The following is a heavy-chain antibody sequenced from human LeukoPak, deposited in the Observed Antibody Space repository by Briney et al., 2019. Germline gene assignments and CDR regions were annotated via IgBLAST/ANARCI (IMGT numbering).Heavy chain of an antibody. CDR3: AKDGITTVKPWYFDL. CDR1: GFTFSSCG. CDR2: LSDSGGST. V-gene: IGHV3-23*01. J-gene: IGHJ2*01. Sequence: PGGTLRLSCAASGFTFSSCGMSWVRQAPGKGLEWVSALSDSGGSTFYADSVEGRFTISRDNSKNTLYLQMNSLRAEDTAVYYCAKDGITTVKPWYFDLWGRGTLVTVSS. D-gene: IGHD4-17*01.